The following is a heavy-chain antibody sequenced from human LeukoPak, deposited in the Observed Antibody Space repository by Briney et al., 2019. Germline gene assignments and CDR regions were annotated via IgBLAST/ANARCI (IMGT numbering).Heavy chain of an antibody. CDR2: IYYSGST. J-gene: IGHJ6*04. CDR1: GGSISSYY. Sequence: PSETLSLTCTVSGGSISSYYWSWIRQPPGKGLEWFGYIYYSGSTNYNPSLKSRVTISVDTSKNPFSLKLSSVTAADTAVYYCAREYYSSTSCYGMDVWGKGTTVTVSS. V-gene: IGHV4-59*01. CDR3: AREYYSSTSCYGMDV. D-gene: IGHD2-2*01.